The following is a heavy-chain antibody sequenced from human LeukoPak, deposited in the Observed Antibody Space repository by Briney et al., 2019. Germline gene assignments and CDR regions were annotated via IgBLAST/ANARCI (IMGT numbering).Heavy chain of an antibody. V-gene: IGHV3-23*01. CDR1: GLIFSSYV. Sequence: GGSLRLSCAASGLIFSSYVMTWVRQAPGKGLEWVSSFGLYGGTTHYADSVKGRFTISRDNSRNTLYLQMTSLRADDTAVYYCVKDSSTTSWYFAFDVWGQGTMVAVSS. D-gene: IGHD2-2*01. J-gene: IGHJ3*01. CDR2: FGLYGGTT. CDR3: VKDSSTTSWYFAFDV.